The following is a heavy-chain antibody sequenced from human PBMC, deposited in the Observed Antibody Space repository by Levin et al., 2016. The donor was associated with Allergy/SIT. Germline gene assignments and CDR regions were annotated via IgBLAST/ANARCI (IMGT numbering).Heavy chain of an antibody. CDR2: IIPIFGTA. Sequence: SVKVSCKASGYTFTGYYMHWVRQAPGQGLEWMGGIIPIFGTANYAQKFQGRVTITADESTSTAYMELSSLRSEDTAVYYCARGRGLYCSSTSCANWFDPWGQGTLVTVSS. J-gene: IGHJ5*02. CDR3: ARGRGLYCSSTSCANWFDP. V-gene: IGHV1-69*13. D-gene: IGHD2-2*01. CDR1: GYTFTGYY.